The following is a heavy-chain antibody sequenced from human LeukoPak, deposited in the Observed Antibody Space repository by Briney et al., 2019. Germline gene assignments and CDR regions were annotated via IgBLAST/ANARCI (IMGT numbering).Heavy chain of an antibody. CDR1: GFTFGDYA. J-gene: IGHJ6*02. Sequence: LRLSCTASGFTFGDYAMSWIRQPPGKGLEWIGYIYHSGYTYYNPSLNSRLAISVDTSKNQFSLKLTSVTVADTAVYYCARLTQGWVCSSTGCSSDVWGQGTTVTVSS. CDR2: IYHSGYT. D-gene: IGHD2-2*01. CDR3: ARLTQGWVCSSTGCSSDV. V-gene: IGHV4-30-4*08.